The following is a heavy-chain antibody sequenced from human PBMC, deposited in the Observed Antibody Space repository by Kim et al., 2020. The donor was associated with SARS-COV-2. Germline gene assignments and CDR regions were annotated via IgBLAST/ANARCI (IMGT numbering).Heavy chain of an antibody. Sequence: SVEGRFTISRDNTRNTLYLKMNSLRVEDTDLYYCARATKLWGADSWFDPWGQGTLVTVSS. V-gene: IGHV3-74*01. J-gene: IGHJ5*02. CDR3: ARATKLWGADSWFDP. D-gene: IGHD3-10*01.